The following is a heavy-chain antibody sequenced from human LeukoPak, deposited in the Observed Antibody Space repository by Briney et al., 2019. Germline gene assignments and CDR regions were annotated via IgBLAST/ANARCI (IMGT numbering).Heavy chain of an antibody. J-gene: IGHJ6*03. Sequence: GESLKTSRRGFGYSFPSYLIGWVRQIPGKGLEGMGIIYPGDSDNRYSPSFQGQVTISADKSISTAYLQWSSLKASATAMYYCARHLKLYYYYYMFVWGKGTTVTVSS. CDR3: ARHLKLYYYYYMFV. V-gene: IGHV5-51*01. D-gene: IGHD2-15*01. CDR1: GYSFPSYL. CDR2: IYPGDSDN.